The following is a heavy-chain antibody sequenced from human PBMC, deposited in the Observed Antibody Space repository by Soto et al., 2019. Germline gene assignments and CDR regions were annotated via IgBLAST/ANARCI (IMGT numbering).Heavy chain of an antibody. CDR2: ISGSGGST. J-gene: IGHJ6*02. Sequence: PGGSLRLSCAASGFTFSSYAMSWFRQAPGKGLEWVSAISGSGGSTYYADSVKGRFTISRDNSKNTLYLQMNSLRAEDTAVYYCAKRSSLQVSLDYYYGMDVWGQGTTVTVSS. CDR1: GFTFSSYA. V-gene: IGHV3-23*01. D-gene: IGHD6-6*01. CDR3: AKRSSLQVSLDYYYGMDV.